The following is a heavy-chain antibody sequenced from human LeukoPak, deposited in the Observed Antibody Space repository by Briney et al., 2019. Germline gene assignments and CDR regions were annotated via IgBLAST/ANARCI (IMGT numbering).Heavy chain of an antibody. Sequence: PGGSLRLSCAASGFTFSNYGMIWVRQAPGKGLESVSLISSNGGSTYYADSVKGRFTISRDNSKNTLYLQMGSLRAEDMAVYYCARYAVALDYWGQGTLVIASS. CDR2: ISSNGGST. CDR1: GFTFSNYG. CDR3: ARYAVALDY. V-gene: IGHV3-64*02. D-gene: IGHD4-23*01. J-gene: IGHJ4*02.